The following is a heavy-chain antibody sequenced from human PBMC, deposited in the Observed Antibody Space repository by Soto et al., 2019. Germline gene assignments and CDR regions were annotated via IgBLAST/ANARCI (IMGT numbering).Heavy chain of an antibody. Sequence: ASVKVSCKASGFSFIDYSILWVRQAPGQSLEWLGWINAGNGNTKYSHKFQDRVTITSDTSASTTYMELRSLRSEDTAVFYCARSAKKTWLPDFWGQGTLVTVSS. V-gene: IGHV1-3*01. CDR1: GFSFIDYS. J-gene: IGHJ1*01. CDR2: INAGNGNT. D-gene: IGHD5-12*01. CDR3: ARSAKKTWLPDF.